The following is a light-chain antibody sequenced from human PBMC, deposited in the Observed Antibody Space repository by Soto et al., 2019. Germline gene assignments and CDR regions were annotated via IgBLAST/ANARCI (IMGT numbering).Light chain of an antibody. CDR3: QKSDHLPL. Sequence: DIQMTQSPPSLSASVGDRVTITCRASQDIGNSLNWYQHKPGKAPKLVIYDAYNLETGVPSTFSGSGYGTDFTFTISSLRPEDIATYYCQKSDHLPLFGPGTKVDIK. V-gene: IGKV1-33*01. CDR1: QDIGNS. CDR2: DAY. J-gene: IGKJ3*01.